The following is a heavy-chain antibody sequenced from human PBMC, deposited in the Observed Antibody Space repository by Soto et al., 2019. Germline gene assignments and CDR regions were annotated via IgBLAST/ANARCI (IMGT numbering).Heavy chain of an antibody. J-gene: IGHJ3*02. CDR3: ARSREQWMVDAFDI. CDR2: VNPTGST. V-gene: IGHV4-34*01. Sequence: QVQVQQWGAGLLKSSETLSLTCAVYGGSFSGYYWSWIRQSPGKGLEWIGEVNPTGSTKYNPSLKSRVTKSVDTSKNQFSLNLNSVTAADTALYYCARSREQWMVDAFDIWGQGKMVTVSS. CDR1: GGSFSGYY. D-gene: IGHD6-19*01.